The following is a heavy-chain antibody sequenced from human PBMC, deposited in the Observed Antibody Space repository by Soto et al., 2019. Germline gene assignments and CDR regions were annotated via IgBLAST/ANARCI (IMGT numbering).Heavy chain of an antibody. CDR3: ATIPATTILTDY. J-gene: IGHJ4*02. D-gene: IGHD2-2*02. CDR1: GGSISGSSYF. V-gene: IGHV4-39*01. CDR2: IYYSGST. Sequence: QLQLQESGPGLVKPSETLSLTCTVSGGSISGSSYFWGWIRQPPGKGLEWIGSIYYSGSTYYNPSLKCRVXXXVXXSKNEFSLNLSSVTAADTAVYYCATIPATTILTDYWGQGTLVTVSS.